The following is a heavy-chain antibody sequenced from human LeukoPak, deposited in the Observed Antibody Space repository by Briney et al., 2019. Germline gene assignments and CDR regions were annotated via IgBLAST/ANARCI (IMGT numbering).Heavy chain of an antibody. CDR3: AKGPTYDFWSGATQFDY. Sequence: GGSLRLSCAASGFTFNSYAMRWVRQAPGKGLEWVSPITGSGESTYYADSVKGRFTISRDNSKNTLYLQINSLRAEDTAVYYCAKGPTYDFWSGATQFDYWGQGTLVTVSS. J-gene: IGHJ4*02. D-gene: IGHD3-3*01. V-gene: IGHV3-23*01. CDR2: ITGSGEST. CDR1: GFTFNSYA.